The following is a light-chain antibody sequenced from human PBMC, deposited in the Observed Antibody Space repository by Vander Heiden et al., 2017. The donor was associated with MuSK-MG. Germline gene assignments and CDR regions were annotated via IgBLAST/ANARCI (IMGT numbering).Light chain of an antibody. Sequence: DIVMTQSPLPLPVTPGEPASISCRSSQSLLHSNGYNYLDWYLQKPGQSPQLLIYLGYNRAPGVPDRFSGSGSGTDFTLKISRVEAEDVGVYYCRQTLQTPRTFGQGTKLEI. CDR2: LGY. CDR1: QSLLHSNGYNY. V-gene: IGKV2-28*01. J-gene: IGKJ2*01. CDR3: RQTLQTPRT.